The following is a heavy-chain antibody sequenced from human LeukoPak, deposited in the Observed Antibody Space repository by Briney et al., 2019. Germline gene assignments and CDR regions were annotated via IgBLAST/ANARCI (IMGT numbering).Heavy chain of an antibody. CDR3: ARDQGRGSYYPFDP. CDR2: INHSGST. V-gene: IGHV4-34*01. D-gene: IGHD1-26*01. Sequence: SETLSLTCAVYGGSFSGYYWSWIRQPPGKGLEWIGEINHSGSTNYNPSLKSRVTISVDTSKNQFSLKLSSVTAADTAVYYCARDQGRGSYYPFDPWGQGTLVTVSS. CDR1: GGSFSGYY. J-gene: IGHJ5*02.